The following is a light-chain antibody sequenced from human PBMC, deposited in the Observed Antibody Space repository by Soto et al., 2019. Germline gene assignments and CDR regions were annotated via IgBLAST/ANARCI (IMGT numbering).Light chain of an antibody. J-gene: IGKJ1*01. CDR3: QQYNSYAWT. V-gene: IGKV1-5*03. CDR2: KAS. Sequence: DIQMTQSPSTLSASVGDTVTITCRASQSIDTWLAWHQQKPGRAPKLLISKASTLESGVPSRFSGSGSGTDFTLTISSLQPDDFATYYCQQYNSYAWTFGQGTKVDIK. CDR1: QSIDTW.